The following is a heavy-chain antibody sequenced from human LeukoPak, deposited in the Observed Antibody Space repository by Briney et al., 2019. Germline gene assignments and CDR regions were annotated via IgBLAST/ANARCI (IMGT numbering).Heavy chain of an antibody. D-gene: IGHD3-16*02. CDR3: ARGNRYYDYIWGSYRPSFFDY. Sequence: RASVKVSCKASGYTFTSYDINWVRQATGRGLEWMGWMNPNSGNTGYAQKFQGRVTMTRNTSISTAYMELSSLRSEDTAVYYCARGNRYYDYIWGSYRPSFFDYWGQGTLVTVSS. V-gene: IGHV1-8*01. CDR2: MNPNSGNT. J-gene: IGHJ4*02. CDR1: GYTFTSYD.